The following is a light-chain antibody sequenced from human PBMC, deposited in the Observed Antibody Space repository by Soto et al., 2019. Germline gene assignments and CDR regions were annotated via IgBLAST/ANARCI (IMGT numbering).Light chain of an antibody. CDR1: QTIDNT. V-gene: IGKV3D-15*01. CDR2: GAS. CDR3: QQYYTLALT. J-gene: IGKJ4*01. Sequence: EIVMTQSPATLSLSPGERATLSCRASQTIDNTLAWYQRKPGQAPRLLLYGASSRATGIPDRFSGSGSGTDFTLTISRLEPEDFAVYYCQQYYTLALTFGGGTKVDIK.